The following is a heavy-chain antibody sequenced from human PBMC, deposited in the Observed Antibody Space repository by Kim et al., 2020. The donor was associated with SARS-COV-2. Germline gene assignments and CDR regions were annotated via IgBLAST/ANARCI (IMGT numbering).Heavy chain of an antibody. CDR2: IIPIFGTA. CDR1: GGTFSSYA. CDR3: ASGGVWFGETLDGNWFDP. Sequence: SVKVSCKASGGTFSSYAISWVRQAPGQGLEWMGGIIPIFGTANYAQKFQGRVTITADESTSTAYMELSSLRSEDTAVYYCASGGVWFGETLDGNWFDPWGQGTLVTVSS. J-gene: IGHJ5*02. V-gene: IGHV1-69*13. D-gene: IGHD3-10*01.